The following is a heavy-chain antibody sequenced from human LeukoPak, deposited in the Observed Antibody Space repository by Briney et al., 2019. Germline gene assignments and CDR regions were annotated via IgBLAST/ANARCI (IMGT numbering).Heavy chain of an antibody. CDR3: ARWASSSSSFEN. V-gene: IGHV4-59*01. CDR2: IYYSGST. D-gene: IGHD2-2*01. J-gene: IGHJ4*02. CDR1: GGSISSYY. Sequence: SETLSLTCTVSGGSISSYYWNWIRQPPGKGLEWIGYIYYSGSTNYNPSLKSRVTISLDTSKNQFSLKLSSVTAADTAVYFCARWASSSSSFENWGQGTLVTVSS.